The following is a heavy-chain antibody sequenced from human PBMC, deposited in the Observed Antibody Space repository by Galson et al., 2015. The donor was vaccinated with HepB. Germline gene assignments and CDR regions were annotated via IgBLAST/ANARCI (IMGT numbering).Heavy chain of an antibody. CDR1: GFTFDTYA. Sequence: SLRLSCAASGFTFDTYAMSWVRQAPGKGLEWVSAISVTGGSTYYADSVKGRFTISRDTSKNTLFLQMNSLRAEDTAVYYCAEERREEFDYWGQGTLVTVSS. CDR2: ISVTGGST. J-gene: IGHJ4*02. V-gene: IGHV3-23*01. CDR3: AEERREEFDY.